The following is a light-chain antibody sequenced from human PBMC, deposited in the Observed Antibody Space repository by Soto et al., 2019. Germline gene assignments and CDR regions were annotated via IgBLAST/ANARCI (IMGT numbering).Light chain of an antibody. CDR1: ESIGRW. CDR3: QQYNSFPYT. Sequence: DIQMTHSPSTLSASVGDRVTITCRASESIGRWLAWYQQKPGRAPKLLMYQASTLESGVASRFSGSGSGTEFTLTISSLQPDDFATYYCQQYNSFPYTFGQGTKLDIK. V-gene: IGKV1-5*03. J-gene: IGKJ2*01. CDR2: QAS.